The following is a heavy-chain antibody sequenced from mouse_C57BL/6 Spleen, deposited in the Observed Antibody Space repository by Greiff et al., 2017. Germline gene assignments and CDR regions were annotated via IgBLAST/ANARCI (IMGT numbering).Heavy chain of an antibody. V-gene: IGHV1-76*01. CDR3: AKAQATSYAMDY. Sequence: VQLVESGAELVRPGASVKLSCKASGYTFTDYYINWVKQRPGQGREWIARLYPGSGNTYYNEKFKGKATLTAEKSSSTAYMQLSSLTSEDSAVYFCAKAQATSYAMDYWGQGTSVTVSS. D-gene: IGHD3-2*02. CDR2: LYPGSGNT. J-gene: IGHJ4*01. CDR1: GYTFTDYY.